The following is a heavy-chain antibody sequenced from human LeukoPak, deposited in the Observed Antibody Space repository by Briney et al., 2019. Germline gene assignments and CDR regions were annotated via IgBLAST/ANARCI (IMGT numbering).Heavy chain of an antibody. CDR1: GYTFTGYY. CDR3: ARANIAAAGSFDY. V-gene: IGHV1-2*02. J-gene: IGHJ4*02. D-gene: IGHD6-13*01. Sequence: ASVKVSCKASGYTFTGYYMHWVRQAPGQGLEWMGWINPNSGGTNYAQKFQGRVTMTRDTSISTAYMELSRLRSDDTAVYYCARANIAAAGSFDYWGQGTLVTVSS. CDR2: INPNSGGT.